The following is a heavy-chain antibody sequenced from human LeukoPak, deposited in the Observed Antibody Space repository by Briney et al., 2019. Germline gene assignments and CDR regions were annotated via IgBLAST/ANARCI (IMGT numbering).Heavy chain of an antibody. V-gene: IGHV4-30-2*01. CDR1: GGSISSGGYS. CDR2: IYHSGST. CDR3: ARHQLENYYDSSGYDADY. D-gene: IGHD3-22*01. Sequence: SETLSLTCAVSGGSISSGGYSWSWIRQPPGKGLEWVGYIYHSGSTYYNPSLKSRVTISVDRSKNQFSLKLSSVTAADTAVYYCARHQLENYYDSSGYDADYWGQGTLVTVSS. J-gene: IGHJ4*02.